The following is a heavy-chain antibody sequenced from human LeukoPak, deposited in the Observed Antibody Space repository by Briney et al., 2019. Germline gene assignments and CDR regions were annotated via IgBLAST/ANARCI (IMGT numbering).Heavy chain of an antibody. CDR2: IHHTGSF. Sequence: PSETLSLTCTIFGASTSDYYCSWVRQPPGKGLEWIGYIHHTGSFDYNPSLNSRATISLDTSKNQFSLKLTSVTAADTAVYYCTRGHWALDCWGQGRLVTVSS. CDR1: GASTSDYY. D-gene: IGHD3-16*01. J-gene: IGHJ4*02. CDR3: TRGHWALDC. V-gene: IGHV4-59*01.